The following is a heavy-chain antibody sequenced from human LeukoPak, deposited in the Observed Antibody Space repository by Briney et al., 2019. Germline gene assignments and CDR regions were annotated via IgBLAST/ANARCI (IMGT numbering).Heavy chain of an antibody. V-gene: IGHV4-59*01. CDR3: ARVPGGGTAAN. CDR1: GGSIGIYY. CDR2: IYYSGST. D-gene: IGHD1-7*01. Sequence: SETLSLTCTVSGGSIGIYYWSWIRQPPGKGLEWIGYIYYSGSTNYNPSLKSRVTISVDMSKNQFSLRLSSVTTADTAVYYCARVPGGGTAANWGQGTMVTVSS. J-gene: IGHJ3*01.